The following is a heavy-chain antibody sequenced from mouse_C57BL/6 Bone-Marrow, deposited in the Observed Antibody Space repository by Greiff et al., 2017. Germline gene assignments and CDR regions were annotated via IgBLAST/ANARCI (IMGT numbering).Heavy chain of an antibody. CDR1: GYTFTSYG. CDR3: ARYHYGSFFDY. V-gene: IGHV1-81*01. Sequence: VQGVESGAELARPGASVKLSCKASGYTFTSYGISWVKQRTGQGLEWIGESYPRSGNTYYNEKFKGKATLTADKSSSTAYMELRSLTSEDSAVYFCARYHYGSFFDYWGQGTTLTVSS. CDR2: SYPRSGNT. J-gene: IGHJ2*01. D-gene: IGHD1-1*01.